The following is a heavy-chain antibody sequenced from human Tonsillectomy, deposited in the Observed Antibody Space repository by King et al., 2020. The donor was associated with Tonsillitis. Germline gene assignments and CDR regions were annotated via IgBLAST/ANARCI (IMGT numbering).Heavy chain of an antibody. D-gene: IGHD3-10*01. CDR2: IYYSGST. Sequence: QLQESGPGLVKPSETLSLTCTVSGGSISSSSYYWGWIRQPPGKGLEWIGSIYYSGSTHYNPSLKSRVTISVDTSKNQFSLKLSSVTAADTAVYYCARPNSIWRFGENNWFDPWGQGTLVTVSS. CDR1: GGSISSSSYY. CDR3: ARPNSIWRFGENNWFDP. J-gene: IGHJ5*02. V-gene: IGHV4-39*01.